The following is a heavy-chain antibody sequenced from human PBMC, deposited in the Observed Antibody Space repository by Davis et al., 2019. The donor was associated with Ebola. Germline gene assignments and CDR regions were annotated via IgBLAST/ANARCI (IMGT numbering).Heavy chain of an antibody. CDR1: GFTFKTYA. J-gene: IGHJ4*02. CDR2: ISGSGGST. Sequence: GESLKISCAASGFTFKTYAMTWVRQTPGKGLEWVSTISGSGGSTYYADSVKGRFTMSRDRSKNTVYLQMSNLRDEDTAVYYCAKDIYSYAPRGCDFWGQGTPVTVSS. D-gene: IGHD5-18*01. V-gene: IGHV3-23*01. CDR3: AKDIYSYAPRGCDF.